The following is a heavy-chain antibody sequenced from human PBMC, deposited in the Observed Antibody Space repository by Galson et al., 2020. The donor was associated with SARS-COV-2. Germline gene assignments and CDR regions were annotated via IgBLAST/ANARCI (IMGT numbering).Heavy chain of an antibody. CDR2: IKSKTDGGTT. D-gene: IGHD2-2*01. CDR1: GFTFSNAW. V-gene: IGHV3-15*01. J-gene: IGHJ6*02. CDR3: TTDHRPQVIVVVPSATYYYYYGMDV. Sequence: GESLKISCAASGFTFSNAWMSWVRQAPGKALEWVGRIKSKTDGGTTDYAAPVKGRFTISRDDSKNTLYLQMNSLKTEDTAVYYCTTDHRPQVIVVVPSATYYYYYGMDVWGQGTTVTVSS.